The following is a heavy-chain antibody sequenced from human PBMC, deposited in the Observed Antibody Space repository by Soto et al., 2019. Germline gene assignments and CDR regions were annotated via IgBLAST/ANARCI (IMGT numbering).Heavy chain of an antibody. Sequence: QITLKESGPTLAKPTQTLTLTCTLSGFSLSTSGLGVGWIRQPPGKALEWLAVIYWDDDKRYSPSLKSRLTITKDTSKNQVVLNMTNMDPVDTATYYCARSYWGNYKVDYWGQGTLVTVSS. CDR3: ARSYWGNYKVDY. D-gene: IGHD3-9*01. CDR2: IYWDDDK. V-gene: IGHV2-5*02. CDR1: GFSLSTSGLG. J-gene: IGHJ4*02.